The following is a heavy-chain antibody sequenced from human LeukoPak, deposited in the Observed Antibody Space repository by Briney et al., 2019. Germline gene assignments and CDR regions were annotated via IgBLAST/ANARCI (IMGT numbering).Heavy chain of an antibody. Sequence: ASVKVSCKVSGYTFTGYYMHWVRQAPGQGLEWMGWINPNSGGTNYAQKFQGRVTMTRDTSISTAYMELSRLRSDDTAVYYCARVYGSGSTYYYYYYGMDVWGQGTTVTVSS. J-gene: IGHJ6*02. CDR1: GYTFTGYY. CDR3: ARVYGSGSTYYYYYYGMDV. V-gene: IGHV1-2*02. CDR2: INPNSGGT. D-gene: IGHD3-10*01.